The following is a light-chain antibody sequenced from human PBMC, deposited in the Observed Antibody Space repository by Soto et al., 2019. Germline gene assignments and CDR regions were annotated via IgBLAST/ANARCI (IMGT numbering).Light chain of an antibody. J-gene: IGKJ1*01. CDR3: QPYNNYPRT. Sequence: DIQMTQSPSTLSASVGDRVTITCRASQSISSWLAWYQQKPGKAPKVLIYKASNLESGVPSRFSGSGSGTEFTLTISSLQPDDFGTYYCQPYNNYPRTFGQGTKVEV. CDR2: KAS. CDR1: QSISSW. V-gene: IGKV1-5*03.